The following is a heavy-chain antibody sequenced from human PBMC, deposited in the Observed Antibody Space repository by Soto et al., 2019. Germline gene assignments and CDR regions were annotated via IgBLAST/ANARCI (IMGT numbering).Heavy chain of an antibody. J-gene: IGHJ5*02. V-gene: IGHV3-21*01. CDR2: ISSSSSYI. CDR1: GFTFSSYS. CDR3: ARVASSGGMEYDRAADP. Sequence: GSLRLSCAASGFTFSSYSMNWVRQAPGKGLEWVSSISSSSSYIYYADSVRGRFTISRDNAKNSLYLQMNSLRAEDTAVYYCARVASSGGMEYDRAADPWGQGTLVTVSS. D-gene: IGHD2-15*01.